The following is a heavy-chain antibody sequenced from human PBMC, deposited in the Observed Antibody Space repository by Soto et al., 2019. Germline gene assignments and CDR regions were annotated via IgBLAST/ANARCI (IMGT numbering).Heavy chain of an antibody. D-gene: IGHD4-17*01. V-gene: IGHV3-30*03. CDR2: ISYDGNNK. CDR3: ARDPHDYGDYIYYCQH. J-gene: IGHJ1*01. Sequence: QVQLVESGGGVVQPGRTLRLSCAASGFTFRNYGMHWVRQAPGKGLEWVAVISYDGNNKYYADSVKGRFTNSRDNSKNTLYLQMNSLRPEDTAMYYCARDPHDYGDYIYYCQHWGQGTQVTVSS. CDR1: GFTFRNYG.